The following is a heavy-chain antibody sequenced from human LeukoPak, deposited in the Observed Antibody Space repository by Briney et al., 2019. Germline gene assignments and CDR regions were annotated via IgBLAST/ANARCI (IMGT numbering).Heavy chain of an antibody. CDR3: ERDSPPLKYWQWLVTGSYYYMDV. CDR1: GYTFTSYG. V-gene: IGHV1-18*01. CDR2: ISAYNGNT. J-gene: IGHJ6*03. D-gene: IGHD6-19*01. Sequence: VASVKVSCKASGYTFTSYGISWVRQAPGQGLEWMGWISAYNGNTNYAQKLQGRVTMTTDTSTSTAYMELRSLRSDDTAVYYCERDSPPLKYWQWLVTGSYYYMDVWGKGTTVTISS.